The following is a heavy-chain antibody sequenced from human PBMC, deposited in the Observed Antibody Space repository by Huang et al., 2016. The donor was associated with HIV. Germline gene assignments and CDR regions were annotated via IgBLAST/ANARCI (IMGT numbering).Heavy chain of an antibody. V-gene: IGHV3-33*04. CDR3: ARGDYYDSSGYHPGHFDY. CDR1: GFILSNYG. Sequence: VQLIESGGGVVQPGKSLRLYCATSGFILSNYGMHWVRQAPGKGLKWVALIRNDGMKKNYADSVRGRFTVGRDNAKNTLFLQMSSLRVDDTAVYYCARGDYYDSSGYHPGHFDYWGQGILVTVSS. J-gene: IGHJ4*02. D-gene: IGHD3-22*01. CDR2: IRNDGMKK.